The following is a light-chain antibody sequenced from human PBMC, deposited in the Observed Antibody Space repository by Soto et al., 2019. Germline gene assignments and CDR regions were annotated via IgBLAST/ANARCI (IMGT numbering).Light chain of an antibody. Sequence: EIVMTQSPATLSVSPGERATLSCRASQSVSSNLAWYQQKPGQAPRRLIYGASTRATGIPARFSGSGSGTEFTLTISSLQSEDFAVYYCQQYNNWPPWTFGQVTKVEIK. CDR2: GAS. J-gene: IGKJ1*01. CDR1: QSVSSN. V-gene: IGKV3-15*01. CDR3: QQYNNWPPWT.